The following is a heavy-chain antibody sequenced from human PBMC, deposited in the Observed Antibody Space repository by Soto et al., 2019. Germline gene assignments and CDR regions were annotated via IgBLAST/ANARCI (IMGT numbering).Heavy chain of an antibody. CDR2: IYPGNSNT. J-gene: IGHJ6*04. CDR1: GYSFTSYW. Sequence: EVQLVQSGAEVKKPGESLKLSCEGSGYSFTSYWIGWVRQMPGKGPEWMGIIYPGNSNTRYSPSFQGQVTISADNSISNAYVQWSSLNASDTDMYYCARRRIAASGWDVWGEGTTVTVSS. CDR3: ARRRIAASGWDV. V-gene: IGHV5-51*03. D-gene: IGHD6-13*01.